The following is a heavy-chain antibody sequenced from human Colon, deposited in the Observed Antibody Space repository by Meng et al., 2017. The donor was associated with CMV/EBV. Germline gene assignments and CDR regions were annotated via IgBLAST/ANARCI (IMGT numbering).Heavy chain of an antibody. CDR3: AKVLGVGATDFDF. Sequence: GGSLRLSCVASGFTFSTYAMSWVRQAPGKGLEWVSGVSGADDSTHYADSVKGRVTISRDNSKSTMYLQMDSLRVEDTAIYYCAKVLGVGATDFDFWGQGTLVTVSS. V-gene: IGHV3-23*01. CDR2: VSGADDST. J-gene: IGHJ4*02. D-gene: IGHD1-26*01. CDR1: GFTFSTYA.